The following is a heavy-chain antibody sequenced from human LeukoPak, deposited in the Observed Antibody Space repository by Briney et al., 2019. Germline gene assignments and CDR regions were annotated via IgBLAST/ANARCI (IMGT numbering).Heavy chain of an antibody. J-gene: IGHJ3*02. CDR2: IFYSGST. D-gene: IGHD3-10*01. CDR1: GYSISSGYY. CDR3: AKSNGYGLVDI. Sequence: SETLSLTCTVSGYSISSGYYWGWVRQPPGKGLEWIGNIFYSGSTYYSPSLKSRVTISLDTSRNQFSLKLNSVTAADTAVYYCAKSNGYGLVDIWGQGTMVTVSS. V-gene: IGHV4-38-2*02.